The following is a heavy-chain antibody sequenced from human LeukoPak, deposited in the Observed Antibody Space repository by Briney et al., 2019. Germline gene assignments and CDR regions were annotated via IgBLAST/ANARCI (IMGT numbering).Heavy chain of an antibody. CDR2: ISSSTSYI. CDR1: GFTFSSYS. D-gene: IGHD2/OR15-2a*01. J-gene: IGHJ4*02. CDR3: ARERTTIVSGTTIGAY. V-gene: IGHV3-21*01. Sequence: PGGSLRLSCAASGFTFSSYSMNWVRQAPGKGLEWVSSISSSTSYIYYADSVKGRFTISRDNAKKSLYLQMNSLRAEDTAVYYCARERTTIVSGTTIGAYWGQGTLVTVSS.